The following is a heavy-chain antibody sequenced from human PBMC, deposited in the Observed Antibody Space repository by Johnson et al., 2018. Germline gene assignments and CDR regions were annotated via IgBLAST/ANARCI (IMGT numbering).Heavy chain of an antibody. D-gene: IGHD6-13*01. CDR1: GFTFGDYA. CDR2: IRSKAYGGST. J-gene: IGHJ6*02. V-gene: IGHV3-49*05. Sequence: VQLVQSGGGLVKPGRSLRLSCTASGFTFGDYAMSWFRQAPGKGLEWVGFIRSKAYGGSTEYAASVKGRFTISRDDSKSIAYLQMNNLKTEDTAVDYCNRDEGSPIAAACYYGMDVLGQGTTVTVSS. CDR3: NRDEGSPIAAACYYGMDV.